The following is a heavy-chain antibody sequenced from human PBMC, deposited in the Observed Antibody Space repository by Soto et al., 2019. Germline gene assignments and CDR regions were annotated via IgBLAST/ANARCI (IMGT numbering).Heavy chain of an antibody. CDR1: GGSISSSSYY. Sequence: XETLSLTCTVAGGSISSSSYYWGWIRQPRGKGLEWIGSIYYSGSTYYNPSLKSRVTISVDTSKNQFSLKLSSVTAADTAVYYCARLRITMIVVVITTPYFDYWGQGTLVTVSS. CDR3: ARLRITMIVVVITTPYFDY. J-gene: IGHJ4*02. D-gene: IGHD3-22*01. V-gene: IGHV4-39*01. CDR2: IYYSGST.